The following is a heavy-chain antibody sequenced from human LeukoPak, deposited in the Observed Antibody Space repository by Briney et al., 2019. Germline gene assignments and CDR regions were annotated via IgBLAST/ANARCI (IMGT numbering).Heavy chain of an antibody. CDR2: ISGSGGTT. CDR1: GFIFSSYA. CDR3: AKRVVVGATSPYSDFQH. Sequence: QSGGSLRLSCAASGFIFSSYAMSWVRQAPGKGLEWVSAISGSGGTTHYADSVKGRFTISRDNSKNTLFLQMDSLRGEDTAVYYCAKRVVVGATSPYSDFQHWGQGTLVTVSS. J-gene: IGHJ1*01. V-gene: IGHV3-23*01. D-gene: IGHD1-26*01.